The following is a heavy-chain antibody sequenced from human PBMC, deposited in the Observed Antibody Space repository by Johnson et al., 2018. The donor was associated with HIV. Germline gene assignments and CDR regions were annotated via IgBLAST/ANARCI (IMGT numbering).Heavy chain of an antibody. Sequence: VQLVESGGGVVRPGGSLRLSCAASGFTFYDYGMSWVRQAPGKGLEWVGRIKSKTDGGTTDYAAPVKGRFTISRDDSKNTRYLQMNSLKTEDTAVYYCTTLGYCRCGSCYSGRGFDIWGQGTMVTVSS. CDR1: GFTFYDYG. D-gene: IGHD2-15*01. J-gene: IGHJ3*02. CDR2: IKSKTDGGTT. V-gene: IGHV3-15*01. CDR3: TTLGYCRCGSCYSGRGFDI.